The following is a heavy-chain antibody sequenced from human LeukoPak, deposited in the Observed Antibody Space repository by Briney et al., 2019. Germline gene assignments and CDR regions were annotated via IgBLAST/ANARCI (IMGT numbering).Heavy chain of an antibody. CDR3: ARGPSGWGSLDS. J-gene: IGHJ4*02. CDR2: INSDGSST. Sequence: PGGSLRLSCAASGFTFSSYWMHWVRQAPGKGLVWVSRINSDGSSTNYADSVKGRFTISRDNAKNTLYLQVKSLRAEDTPVCYCARGPSGWGSLDSWGQGTLVTVSS. V-gene: IGHV3-74*01. D-gene: IGHD7-27*01. CDR1: GFTFSSYW.